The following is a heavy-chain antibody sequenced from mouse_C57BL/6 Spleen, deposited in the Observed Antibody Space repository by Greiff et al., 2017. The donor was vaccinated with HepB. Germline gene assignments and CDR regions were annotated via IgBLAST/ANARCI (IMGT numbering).Heavy chain of an antibody. J-gene: IGHJ2*01. CDR1: GFTFSSYA. D-gene: IGHD2-3*01. CDR2: ISDGGSYT. V-gene: IGHV5-4*01. CDR3: ARVYEKDFDY. Sequence: DVQLQESGGGLVKPGGSLKLSCAASGFTFSSYAMSWVRQTPEKRLEWVATISDGGSYTYYPDNVKGRFTISRDNAKNNLYLQMSHLKSEDTAMYYCARVYEKDFDYWGQGTTLTVSS.